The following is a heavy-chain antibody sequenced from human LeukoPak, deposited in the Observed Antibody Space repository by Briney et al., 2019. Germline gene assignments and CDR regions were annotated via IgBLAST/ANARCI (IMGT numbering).Heavy chain of an antibody. D-gene: IGHD4-17*01. V-gene: IGHV1-46*01. CDR2: INPSDGST. CDR1: GYTFTSYY. J-gene: IGHJ5*02. Sequence: GASLKVSCKASGYTFTSYYMNWVRQAPGQGLEWMGKINPSDGSTDFAQNFQGRVTMTGDTSTSTVYMELSSLRSEDTAVYYCVRGWWGTDYGWTNWFDPWGQGTLVTVSS. CDR3: VRGWWGTDYGWTNWFDP.